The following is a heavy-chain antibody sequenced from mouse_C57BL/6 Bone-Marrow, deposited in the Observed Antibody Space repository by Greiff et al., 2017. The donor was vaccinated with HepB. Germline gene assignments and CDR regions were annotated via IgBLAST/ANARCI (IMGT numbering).Heavy chain of an antibody. V-gene: IGHV2-5*01. CDR3: AKNSDYDGRFAY. CDR2: IWKGGST. D-gene: IGHD2-4*01. J-gene: IGHJ3*01. Sequence: VKLMESGPGLVQPSQSLSITCTVSGFSLTSYGVHWVRQAPGKGLEWLGVIWKGGSTDYNAAFMSRLSITKDNSKSQVYIKMSSLQADDTAIYYCAKNSDYDGRFAYWGQGTLVTVSA. CDR1: GFSLTSYG.